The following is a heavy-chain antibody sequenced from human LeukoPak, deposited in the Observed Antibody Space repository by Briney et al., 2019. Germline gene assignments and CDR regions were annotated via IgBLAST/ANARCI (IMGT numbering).Heavy chain of an antibody. J-gene: IGHJ4*02. CDR1: GYSISSGYY. V-gene: IGHV4-38-2*01. Sequence: PSETLSLTCAVSGYSISSGYYWGWIRQPPGKGLEWIGSIYHSGSTYYNPSLKSRVTISVDASKNQSSLKLSSVTAADTAVYYCARHSPSGGKRSFDYWGQGTLVTVSS. D-gene: IGHD2-15*01. CDR2: IYHSGST. CDR3: ARHSPSGGKRSFDY.